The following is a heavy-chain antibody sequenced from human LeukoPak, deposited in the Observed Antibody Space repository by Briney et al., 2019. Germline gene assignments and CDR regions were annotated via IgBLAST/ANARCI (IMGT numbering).Heavy chain of an antibody. J-gene: IGHJ6*04. CDR1: GFTFSSYS. Sequence: GESLRLSCAASGFTFSSYSMNWVRQAPGKGLEWVSYISSSGSTIYYADSVKGRFTISRDNAKNSLYLQMNSLRAEDTAVYYCAELGITMIGGVWGKGTTVTISS. D-gene: IGHD3-10*02. V-gene: IGHV3-48*04. CDR3: AELGITMIGGV. CDR2: ISSSGSTI.